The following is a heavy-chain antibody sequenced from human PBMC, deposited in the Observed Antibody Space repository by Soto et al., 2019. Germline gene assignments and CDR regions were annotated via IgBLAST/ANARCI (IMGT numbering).Heavy chain of an antibody. Sequence: EVQLVESGGGLVQPGGSLRLSCAASGFTFSSYWMHWVRQAPGKGLVWVSRINSDGSSTTYADSVKGRFTISRDNAKNTLYLQMNRLRAEDPAVYYCARVETCSSTSCYSVFDYWGQGTLVTVSS. J-gene: IGHJ4*02. CDR1: GFTFSSYW. D-gene: IGHD2-2*01. CDR3: ARVETCSSTSCYSVFDY. V-gene: IGHV3-74*03. CDR2: INSDGSST.